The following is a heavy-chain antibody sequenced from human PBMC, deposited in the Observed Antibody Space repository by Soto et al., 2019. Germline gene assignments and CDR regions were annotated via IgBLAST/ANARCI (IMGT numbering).Heavy chain of an antibody. J-gene: IGHJ4*02. CDR2: IYYSGST. Sequence: QVQLQESGPGLVKPSETLSLTCTVSGGSISSYYWSWIRQPPGKGLEWIGYIYYSGSTNYNPSRKSRFTISVDTSKDQFSLKLRSVTAAETAVYYCARRYGGNFDYWGQGTLVTVSS. V-gene: IGHV4-59*01. CDR1: GGSISSYY. CDR3: ARRYGGNFDY. D-gene: IGHD3-16*01.